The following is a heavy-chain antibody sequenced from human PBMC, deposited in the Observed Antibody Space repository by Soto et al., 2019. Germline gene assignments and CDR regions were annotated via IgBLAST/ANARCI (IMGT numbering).Heavy chain of an antibody. Sequence: RASVKVSCKASGYTFTDYSIHWVRQAPGQGFEWMGWINPKSRGTTYAQKFQGRVTMTRDTSNTTAYMELRGLRSDDTAIYYCARVTLRAGNWFDPWGQGTLVTVSS. CDR2: INPKSRGT. CDR1: GYTFTDYS. J-gene: IGHJ5*02. CDR3: ARVTLRAGNWFDP. V-gene: IGHV1-2*02.